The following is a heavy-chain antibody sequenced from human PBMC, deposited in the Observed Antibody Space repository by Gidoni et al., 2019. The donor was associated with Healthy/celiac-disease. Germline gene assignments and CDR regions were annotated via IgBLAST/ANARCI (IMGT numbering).Heavy chain of an antibody. D-gene: IGHD3-3*01. CDR2: IYYSGST. J-gene: IGHJ6*02. Sequence: QLQLQESVPGLVKPSETLSLTCTVSGGSISSSSYYWGWIRQPPGKGLEWIGSIYYSGSTYYNPSLKSRVTISVDTSKNQFSLKLSSVTAADTAVYYCASNTREWAYYYYGMDVWGQGTTVTVSS. CDR3: ASNTREWAYYYYGMDV. V-gene: IGHV4-39*01. CDR1: GGSISSSSYY.